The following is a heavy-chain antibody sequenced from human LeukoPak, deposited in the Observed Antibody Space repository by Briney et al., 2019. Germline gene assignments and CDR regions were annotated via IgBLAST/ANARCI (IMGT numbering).Heavy chain of an antibody. CDR1: GLTFSNFV. CDR3: AKDVWGSSSGAFDI. Sequence: PGGSLRLSCAASGLTFSNFVMSWVRQAPGKGLEWVSGISGSGSSTYYGDSVKGRFTISRDNSKNTLYLQINSLRAEDTAAYYCAKDVWGSSSGAFDIWGQGTMVTVSS. J-gene: IGHJ3*02. V-gene: IGHV3-23*01. D-gene: IGHD3-16*01. CDR2: ISGSGSST.